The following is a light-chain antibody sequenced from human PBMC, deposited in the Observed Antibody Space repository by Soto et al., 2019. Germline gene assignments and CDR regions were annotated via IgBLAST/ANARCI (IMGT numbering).Light chain of an antibody. CDR3: SSYAGTNKV. CDR2: EVS. V-gene: IGLV2-8*01. CDR1: IGAVGGHNF. Sequence: QSVLTQPPSASGSPGQSVTISCTGTIGAVGGHNFVSWYQFHPGKAPKLIIYEVSKRPSGVPNRFSGSKSDNTASLTVSGLQAEDEADYFCSSYAGTNKVFGGGTKLTVL. J-gene: IGLJ3*02.